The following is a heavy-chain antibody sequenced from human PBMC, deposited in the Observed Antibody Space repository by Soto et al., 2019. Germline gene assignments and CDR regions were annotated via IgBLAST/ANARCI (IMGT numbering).Heavy chain of an antibody. CDR3: ARAGSSDTGERDPDEYYYYYYGMDV. J-gene: IGHJ6*02. CDR1: GFTFSSYA. Sequence: GGSLRLSCAASGFTFSSYAMHWVRQAPGKGLEWVAVISYDGSNKYYADSVKGRFTISRDNSKNTLYLQMNSLRAEDTAVYYCARAGSSDTGERDPDEYYYYYYGMDVWGQGTTVTVSS. CDR2: ISYDGSNK. D-gene: IGHD6-19*01. V-gene: IGHV3-30-3*01.